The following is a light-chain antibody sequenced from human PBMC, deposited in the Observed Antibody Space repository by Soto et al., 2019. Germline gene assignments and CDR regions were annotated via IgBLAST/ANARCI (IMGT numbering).Light chain of an antibody. Sequence: QSALTQPASVSGSPGQSITISCTGTSSDVGGYNFVSWYQQYPGKAPKLMIYEVSNRPSGVSNRFSGSKSGNTASLTISELQAEDEADYYCASYTSSSTLVFGGGTKLTVL. J-gene: IGLJ3*02. CDR2: EVS. CDR3: ASYTSSSTLV. CDR1: SSDVGGYNF. V-gene: IGLV2-14*01.